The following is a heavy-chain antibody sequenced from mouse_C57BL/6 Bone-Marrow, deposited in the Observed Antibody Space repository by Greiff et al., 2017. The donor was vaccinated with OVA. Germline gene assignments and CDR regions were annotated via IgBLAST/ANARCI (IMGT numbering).Heavy chain of an antibody. J-gene: IGHJ4*01. CDR2: ISSGGDYI. D-gene: IGHD4-1*01. CDR3: TITGTYYAMDY. CDR1: GFTFSSYA. V-gene: IGHV5-9-1*02. Sequence: DVQLVESGEGLVKPGGSLKLSCAASGFTFSSYAMSWVRQTPEKRLEWVAYISSGGDYIYYADTVKGRFTISRDNARNTLYLQMSSLKSEDTAMYYCTITGTYYAMDYWGQGTSVTVSS.